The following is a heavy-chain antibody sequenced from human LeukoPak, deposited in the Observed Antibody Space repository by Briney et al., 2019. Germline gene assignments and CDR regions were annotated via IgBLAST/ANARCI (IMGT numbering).Heavy chain of an antibody. Sequence: GGSLRLSCSASGFIFSSSAMHWVRQAPGKGLEYVSAISNSGGSTYYADSVKGRFTISRDNSKNTLHLQMSSLRAEDTAVYYCVKATTGTTKGWFDPWGQGTLVTVSS. CDR2: ISNSGGST. CDR3: VKATTGTTKGWFDP. V-gene: IGHV3-64D*06. CDR1: GFIFSSSA. D-gene: IGHD1-1*01. J-gene: IGHJ5*02.